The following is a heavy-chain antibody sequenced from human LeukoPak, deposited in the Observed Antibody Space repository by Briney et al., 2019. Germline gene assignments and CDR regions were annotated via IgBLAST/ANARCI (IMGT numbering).Heavy chain of an antibody. CDR2: ISDDENNK. J-gene: IGHJ3*02. Sequence: GGSLRLSCAASGFTFSSYAMHWVRQAPGKELEWVAVISDDENNKYYADSVKGRFTISRDNSKNTLYLQMNSLRGEDTAVYYCASVDDLDAFAMWGQGTMVTVSS. D-gene: IGHD5-12*01. CDR3: ASVDDLDAFAM. CDR1: GFTFSSYA. V-gene: IGHV3-30*04.